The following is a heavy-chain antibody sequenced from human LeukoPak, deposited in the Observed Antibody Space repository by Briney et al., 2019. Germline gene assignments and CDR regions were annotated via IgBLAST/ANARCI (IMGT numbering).Heavy chain of an antibody. Sequence: GASVKVSCKASGYTFSSYAMNWVRQAPGQGLEWMGWINTNTGNPTYAQGFTGRFVFSLDTSVSTAYLQISSLKAEDTAVYYCASGGEMATITYFDYWGQGTLVTVSS. D-gene: IGHD5-24*01. CDR1: GYTFSSYA. V-gene: IGHV7-4-1*02. CDR2: INTNTGNP. J-gene: IGHJ4*02. CDR3: ASGGEMATITYFDY.